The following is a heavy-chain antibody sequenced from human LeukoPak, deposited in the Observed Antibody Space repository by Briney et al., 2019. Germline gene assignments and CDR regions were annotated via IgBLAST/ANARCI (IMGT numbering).Heavy chain of an antibody. CDR3: ARELSRYMDV. D-gene: IGHD4/OR15-4a*01. V-gene: IGHV3-23*01. CDR1: GFTLSSYA. CDR2: ISVSGNT. J-gene: IGHJ6*03. Sequence: PGGSLRLSCAASGFTLSSYAMSWVRQGPGKGLEWVSAISVSGNTYHADSVKGRFTISRDSSKNTLYLQMNSLRAEDAAVYYCARELSRYMDVWGKGTTVTVSS.